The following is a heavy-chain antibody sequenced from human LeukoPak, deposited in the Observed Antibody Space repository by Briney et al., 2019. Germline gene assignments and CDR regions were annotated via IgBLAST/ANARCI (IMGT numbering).Heavy chain of an antibody. J-gene: IGHJ1*01. CDR2: IIPIFGTA. V-gene: IGHV1-69*13. CDR3: ARVPIRGLRYFDWSLQH. D-gene: IGHD3-9*01. Sequence: GASVKVSCKASGGTFSSYAISWVRQAPGQGLEWMGGIIPIFGTANYTQKFQGRVTITADEPTSTAYMELSSLRSEDTAVYYCARVPIRGLRYFDWSLQHWGQGTLVTVSS. CDR1: GGTFSSYA.